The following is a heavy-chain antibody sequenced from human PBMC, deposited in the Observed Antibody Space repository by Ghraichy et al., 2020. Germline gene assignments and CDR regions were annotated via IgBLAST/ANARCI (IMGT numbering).Heavy chain of an antibody. CDR1: GYRFTSSG. CDR3: VRDWNYDMDV. V-gene: IGHV1-18*01. CDR2: ISGVDGNR. Sequence: ASVKVSCTSSGYRFTSSGISWVRQAPGQGLEWLGWISGVDGNRNYAQKFQGIVTVTSDTSTSTAYMELTSLRSDDTAVYYCVRDWNYDMDVWGLGATVTVSS. J-gene: IGHJ6*02. D-gene: IGHD3-16*01.